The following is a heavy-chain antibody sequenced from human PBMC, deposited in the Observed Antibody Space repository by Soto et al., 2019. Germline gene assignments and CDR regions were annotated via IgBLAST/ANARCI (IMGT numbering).Heavy chain of an antibody. D-gene: IGHD6-13*01. V-gene: IGHV3-30*18. CDR1: GFLFNNYG. CDR2: ISSDGSET. J-gene: IGHJ4*02. Sequence: GGSLRLSCAASGFLFNNYGMHWVRQAPGKGLEWVAVISSDGSETYYGDSAKGRFTISRDNSKKIMFLETPSVTFEDTGVYYCVKDRLAATSRFDKWGQGALVTVSS. CDR3: VKDRLAATSRFDK.